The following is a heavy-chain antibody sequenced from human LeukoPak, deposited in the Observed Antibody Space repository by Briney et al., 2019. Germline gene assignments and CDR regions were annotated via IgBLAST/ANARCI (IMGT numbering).Heavy chain of an antibody. Sequence: TSETLSLTCTVPGGSISTYYWNWIRQPAGKGLEWIGRMYMSGSTNYNPPLKSRVTMSLEASKNQFSLKLNSVPPAHSAVYYCARAWELGGRFEHWGQGALVTVSS. CDR3: ARAWELGGRFEH. V-gene: IGHV4-4*07. D-gene: IGHD7-27*01. CDR1: GGSISTYY. J-gene: IGHJ4*02. CDR2: MYMSGST.